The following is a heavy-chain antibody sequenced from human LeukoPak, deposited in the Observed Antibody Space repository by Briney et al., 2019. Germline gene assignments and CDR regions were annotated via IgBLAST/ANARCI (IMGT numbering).Heavy chain of an antibody. CDR1: VGTFSSYA. Sequence: GASVKVSCKASVGTFSSYAISWVRQAPGQGLEWMGWINPRNAATNYAQKFQGRVTMTRDTSTGTIYMEMTSLRSDDTAVYYCAKDWGAYCSGGSCYGDFDYWGQGTLVTVSS. V-gene: IGHV1-2*02. CDR3: AKDWGAYCSGGSCYGDFDY. J-gene: IGHJ4*02. D-gene: IGHD2-15*01. CDR2: INPRNAAT.